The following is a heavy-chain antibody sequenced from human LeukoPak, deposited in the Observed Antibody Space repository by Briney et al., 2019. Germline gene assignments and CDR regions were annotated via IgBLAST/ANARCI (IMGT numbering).Heavy chain of an antibody. Sequence: PGGSLRLSCAASGFTFSSYGMHWVRQAPGKGLEWVAVIWYDGSNKYYADSVKGRFTISRDNSKNTLYLQMNSLRAEDTAVYYCARGRLLGVTALDIWGQGTMVTVSS. CDR1: GFTFSSYG. D-gene: IGHD2-21*02. CDR2: IWYDGSNK. V-gene: IGHV3-33*01. CDR3: ARGRLLGVTALDI. J-gene: IGHJ3*02.